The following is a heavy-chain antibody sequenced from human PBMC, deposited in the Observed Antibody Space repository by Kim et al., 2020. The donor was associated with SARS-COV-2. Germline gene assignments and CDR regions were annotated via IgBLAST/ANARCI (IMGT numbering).Heavy chain of an antibody. D-gene: IGHD3-10*01. J-gene: IGHJ3*02. Sequence: GGSLRLSCAASGFTFSSYAMSWVRQAPGKGLEWVSAISGSGGSTYYADSVKGRFTISRDNSKNTLYLQMNSLRAEDTAVYYCAKPAYTLWFGDISPTDAFDIWGQGTMVTVSS. CDR2: ISGSGGST. V-gene: IGHV3-23*01. CDR1: GFTFSSYA. CDR3: AKPAYTLWFGDISPTDAFDI.